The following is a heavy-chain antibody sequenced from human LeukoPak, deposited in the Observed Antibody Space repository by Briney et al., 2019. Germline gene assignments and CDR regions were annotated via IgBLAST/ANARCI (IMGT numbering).Heavy chain of an antibody. Sequence: GGSLRLSCAASGFTFSTYEMNWVRQAPGKGLEWVSYISSTGSTIYYADSVKGRFTISRDNAENSLNLEMNSLRAEDTAVYYCVRGPGYSYGAYYCYGMDVWGQGTTVTVSS. D-gene: IGHD5-18*01. CDR1: GFTFSTYE. CDR2: ISSTGSTI. J-gene: IGHJ6*02. CDR3: VRGPGYSYGAYYCYGMDV. V-gene: IGHV3-48*03.